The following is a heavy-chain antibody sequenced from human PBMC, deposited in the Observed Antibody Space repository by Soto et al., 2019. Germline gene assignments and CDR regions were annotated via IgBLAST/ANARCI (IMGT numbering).Heavy chain of an antibody. CDR2: INAGNGNT. Sequence: ASVKVSCKASGYTFTSYAMHWVRQAPGQRLEWMGWINAGNGNTKYSQKFQGRVTITRDTSASTAYMGLSSLRSEDTAVYYYARDDVGYCSSTSCYYYYMDVWGKGTTVTVSS. V-gene: IGHV1-3*01. CDR3: ARDDVGYCSSTSCYYYYMDV. D-gene: IGHD2-2*01. J-gene: IGHJ6*03. CDR1: GYTFTSYA.